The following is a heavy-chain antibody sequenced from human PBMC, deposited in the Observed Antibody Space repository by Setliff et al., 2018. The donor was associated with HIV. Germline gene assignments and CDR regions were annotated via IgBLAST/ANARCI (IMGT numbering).Heavy chain of an antibody. CDR2: AFYSDNT. CDR3: ARDRRAHDYNNYVYYYYGMDV. V-gene: IGHV4-39*07. D-gene: IGHD4-4*01. CDR1: GGSISSGTYY. Sequence: PSETLSLTCIVSGGSISSGTYYWGWIRQPPGKGLEYIGSAFYSDNTYYKPSLKNRVTISVGTSKNQFSLKLSSVTAADTAAYYCARDRRAHDYNNYVYYYYGMDVWGQGTTVTVSS. J-gene: IGHJ6*02.